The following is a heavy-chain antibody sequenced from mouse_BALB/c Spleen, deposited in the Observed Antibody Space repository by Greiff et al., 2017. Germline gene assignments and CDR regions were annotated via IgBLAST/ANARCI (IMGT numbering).Heavy chain of an antibody. D-gene: IGHD4-1*01. CDR1: GFTFSSYT. CDR2: ISNGGGST. Sequence: EVKLVESGGGLVQPGGSLKLSCAASGFTFSSYTMSWVRQTPEKRLEWVAYISNGGGSTYYPDTVKGRFTISRDNAKNTLYLQMSSLKSEDTAMYYCARQELVWFAYWGQGTLVTVSA. V-gene: IGHV5-12-2*01. CDR3: ARQELVWFAY. J-gene: IGHJ3*01.